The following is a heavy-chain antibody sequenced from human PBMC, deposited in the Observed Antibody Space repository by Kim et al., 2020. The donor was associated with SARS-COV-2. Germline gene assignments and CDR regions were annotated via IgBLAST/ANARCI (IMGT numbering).Heavy chain of an antibody. CDR2: ISSSGSTI. Sequence: GGSLRLSFAASGFTFRSYEMSWVRQAPGKGLEWVSDISSSGSTIYYADSVKGRFTISRDNSKNSLYLQMNSLRAEDTAVYYCARPRARFTIFGGPGWFDPWGQGPLVSVSS. J-gene: IGHJ5*02. CDR1: GFTFRSYE. D-gene: IGHD3-3*01. CDR3: ARPRARFTIFGGPGWFDP. V-gene: IGHV3-48*03.